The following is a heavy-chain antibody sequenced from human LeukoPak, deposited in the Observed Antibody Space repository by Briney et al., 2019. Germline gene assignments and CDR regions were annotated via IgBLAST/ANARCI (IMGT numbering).Heavy chain of an antibody. CDR1: GGSISSSSYY. CDR2: IYYSGST. D-gene: IGHD3-10*01. V-gene: IGHV4-39*01. J-gene: IGHJ4*02. CDR3: ASGRVWFGEPYYFDY. Sequence: SETLSLTCTVSGGSISSSSYYWGWIRQPPGKGLEWIGSIYYSGSTYYNPSLKSRVTISVDTSKNQFSLKLSSVTAADTAVYYCASGRVWFGEPYYFDYWGEGTLVTVSS.